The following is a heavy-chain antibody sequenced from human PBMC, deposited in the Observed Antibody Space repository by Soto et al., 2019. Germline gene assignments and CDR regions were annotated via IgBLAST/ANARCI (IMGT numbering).Heavy chain of an antibody. D-gene: IGHD2-2*01. V-gene: IGHV3-30-3*01. CDR2: ISYDGSNK. Sequence: GGSLRLSCAASGFTFSSYAMHWVRQAPGKGLEWVAVISYDGSNKYYADSVKGRFTISRDNSKNTLYLQMNSLRAEDTAVYYCARESTSHSITSSYYYYYGMDVWGQGTTVTVSS. J-gene: IGHJ6*02. CDR1: GFTFSSYA. CDR3: ARESTSHSITSSYYYYYGMDV.